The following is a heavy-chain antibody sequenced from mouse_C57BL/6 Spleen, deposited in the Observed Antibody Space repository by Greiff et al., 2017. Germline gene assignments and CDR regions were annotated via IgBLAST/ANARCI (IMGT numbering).Heavy chain of an antibody. Sequence: VQLKQSGPVLVKPGASVKMSCKASGYTFTHYYMNWVKQSHGKSLEWIGVINPYNGGTSYNQKFKGKATLTVEKSSSTAYMELNSLTSEDSAVYYWARGLDYVYFDYWGQGTTLTVSS. J-gene: IGHJ2*01. CDR2: INPYNGGT. V-gene: IGHV1-19*01. CDR1: GYTFTHYY. CDR3: ARGLDYVYFDY. D-gene: IGHD6-5*01.